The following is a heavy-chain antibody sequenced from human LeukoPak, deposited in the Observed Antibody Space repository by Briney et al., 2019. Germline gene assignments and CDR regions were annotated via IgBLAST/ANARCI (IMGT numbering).Heavy chain of an antibody. Sequence: GGSLRLSCAASGFTFSNAWMSWVRQAPGKGLEWVGRIKSKTDGGTTDYAAPVKGRFTISRDDSKNTLYLQMNSLKTEDTAVYYCTTTYYYDSSGYYAVDYRGQGTLVTVSS. D-gene: IGHD3-22*01. V-gene: IGHV3-15*01. CDR2: IKSKTDGGTT. CDR3: TTTYYYDSSGYYAVDY. J-gene: IGHJ4*02. CDR1: GFTFSNAW.